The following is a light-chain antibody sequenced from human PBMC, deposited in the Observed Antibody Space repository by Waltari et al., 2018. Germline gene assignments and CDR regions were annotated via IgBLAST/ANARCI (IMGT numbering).Light chain of an antibody. J-gene: IGLJ2*01. Sequence: SALTQPDSVSGSPGQSITIYCRGISSDSGAYEYVSWYQQHPGKAPKVIIYDVINRPSGVSDRFSGSTSGSSASLTISGLQAEDEADYYCSSFTSSTTGIFGGGTKLTVL. CDR2: DVI. CDR3: SSFTSSTTGI. V-gene: IGLV2-14*03. CDR1: SSDSGAYEY.